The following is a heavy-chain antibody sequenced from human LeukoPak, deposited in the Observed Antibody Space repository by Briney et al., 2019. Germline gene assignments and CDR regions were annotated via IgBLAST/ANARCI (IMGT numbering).Heavy chain of an antibody. CDR2: IYYSGSN. CDR3: ARDRLGYCSSTSCSWNWFDP. CDR1: GGSISSSSYY. Sequence: SETLSLTCTVSGGSISSSSYYWGWIRQPPGKGLEWIGSIYYSGSNYYNPSLKGRVTISVDTSKNQFSLKLSSVTAADTAVYYCARDRLGYCSSTSCSWNWFDPWGQGTLVTVSS. J-gene: IGHJ5*02. V-gene: IGHV4-39*07. D-gene: IGHD2-2*01.